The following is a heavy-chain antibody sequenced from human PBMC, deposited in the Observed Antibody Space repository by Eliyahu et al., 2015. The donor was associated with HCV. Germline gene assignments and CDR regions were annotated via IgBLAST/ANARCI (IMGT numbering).Heavy chain of an antibody. J-gene: IGHJ6*02. CDR1: GFTFSSYD. V-gene: IGHV3-13*04. CDR2: IGTAGDT. D-gene: IGHD1-26*01. CDR3: AREGYSRIGDRYGMDV. Sequence: EVQLVESGGGLVQPGGSLRLSCAASGFTFSSYDMHWVRQATGKGLEWVSAIGTAGDTYYPGSVKGRFTISRENAKNSLYLQMNSLRAGDTAVYYCAREGYSRIGDRYGMDVWGQGTTVTVSS.